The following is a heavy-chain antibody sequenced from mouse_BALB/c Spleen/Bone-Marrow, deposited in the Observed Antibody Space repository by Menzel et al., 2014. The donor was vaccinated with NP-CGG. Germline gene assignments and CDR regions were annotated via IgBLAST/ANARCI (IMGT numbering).Heavy chain of an antibody. J-gene: IGHJ2*01. CDR1: GFNIEDSY. CDR2: IDPANGNT. V-gene: IGHV14-3*02. D-gene: IGHD1-1*01. CDR3: ARNYGSSLDY. Sequence: EVQLQQSGAEIVKPGASVKSSCTTSGFNIEDSYIYWMKQRPEQGLEWIGRIDPANGNTKYDPKFQGKATITVDTSSATAFLQLSSLTSDDTAVYYCARNYGSSLDYWGQGTTLTVSS.